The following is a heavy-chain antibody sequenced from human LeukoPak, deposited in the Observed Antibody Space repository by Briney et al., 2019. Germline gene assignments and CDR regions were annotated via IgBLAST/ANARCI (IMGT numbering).Heavy chain of an antibody. J-gene: IGHJ4*02. CDR1: GFTFSSYS. CDR2: ISSSSSYI. D-gene: IGHD2-15*01. V-gene: IGHV3-21*01. Sequence: GGSLRLSCAASGFTFSSYSMNWVRQAPVRGLEWVSSISSSSSYIYYADSVKGRFTISRDNAKNSLYLQMNSLRAEDTAVYYCARDRGGNVLDYWGQGTLVTVSS. CDR3: ARDRGGNVLDY.